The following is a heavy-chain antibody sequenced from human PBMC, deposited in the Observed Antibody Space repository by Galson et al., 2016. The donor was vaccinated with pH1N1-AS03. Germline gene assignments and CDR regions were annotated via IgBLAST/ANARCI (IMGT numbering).Heavy chain of an antibody. CDR2: INAGNGDT. Sequence: QGLEWMGWINAGNGDTKYSQKFQGGVTITRDTSASMAYMGLSSLRSEDTAVYYCARSDYGDYVDYWGQGTLVTVSS. CDR3: ARSDYGDYVDY. D-gene: IGHD4-17*01. J-gene: IGHJ4*02. V-gene: IGHV1-3*01.